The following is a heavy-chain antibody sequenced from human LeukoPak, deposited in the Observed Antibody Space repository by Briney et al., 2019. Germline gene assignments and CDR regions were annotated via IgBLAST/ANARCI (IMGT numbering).Heavy chain of an antibody. V-gene: IGHV3-23*01. CDR3: SRGSAIVVIPAAFSGFDP. D-gene: IGHD2-2*01. CDR1: GFTFSNYA. Sequence: PGGSLRLSCSASGFTFSNYAMTWVRQAPGKGLEWVSAISGSDGSTYYADSVKGRFSISRDNSKNTLYLQMNTLRAEDTAVYYCSRGSAIVVIPAAFSGFDPWGQGTLVTASS. J-gene: IGHJ5*02. CDR2: ISGSDGST.